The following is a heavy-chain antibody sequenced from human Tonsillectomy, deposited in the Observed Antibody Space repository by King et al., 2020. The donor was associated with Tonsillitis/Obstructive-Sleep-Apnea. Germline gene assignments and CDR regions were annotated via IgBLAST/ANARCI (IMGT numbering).Heavy chain of an antibody. CDR2: HPLDADK. D-gene: IGHD2-2*01. V-gene: IGHV2-70*11. Sequence: TLKESGPALVKPTQTLKLTCTFSGFSLSTSGMCVSGIRQPPGEALQWLAGHPLDADKYCSPSLKTRLTISQDTSKNQVVLTMTNMDPVDTATYYCARIRRTIVVVPAASGYYYYMDVWGKGTTVTVSS. CDR1: GFSLSTSGMC. CDR3: ARIRRTIVVVPAASGYYYYMDV. J-gene: IGHJ6*03.